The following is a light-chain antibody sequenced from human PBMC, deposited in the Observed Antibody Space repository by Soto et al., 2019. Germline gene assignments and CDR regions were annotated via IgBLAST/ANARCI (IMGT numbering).Light chain of an antibody. J-gene: IGKJ1*01. CDR2: DAS. V-gene: IGKV3-11*01. CDR1: QSVSSY. Sequence: EIVLTQSPATLSLSPGERATLSCRASQSVSSYLAWYQQKPGQAPRLLIYDASNRATGIPARFSGSGSGTDFTLTISSLEPEDFAVSYCQQRSNWPWTFGHGTKVEIK. CDR3: QQRSNWPWT.